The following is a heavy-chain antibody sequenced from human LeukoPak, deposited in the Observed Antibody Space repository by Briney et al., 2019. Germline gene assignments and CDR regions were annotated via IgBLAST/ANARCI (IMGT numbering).Heavy chain of an antibody. V-gene: IGHV3-11*01. CDR1: GFTFSDYY. J-gene: IGHJ4*02. Sequence: GGSLRLSCAASGFTFSDYYMSWIRQAPGKGLEWVSYISSSGSTIYYADSVKGRFTISRDNAKNSLYLQMNSLRAEDTAVYYCAKDGREWPRSLDYWGQRTLVTVSS. D-gene: IGHD5-12*01. CDR3: AKDGREWPRSLDY. CDR2: ISSSGSTI.